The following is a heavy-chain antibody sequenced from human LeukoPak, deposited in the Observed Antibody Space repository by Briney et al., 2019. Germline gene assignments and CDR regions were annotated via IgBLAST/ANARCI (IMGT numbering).Heavy chain of an antibody. CDR2: IWYDGSNK. Sequence: PGRSLRLSCAASGFTFSSYGMHWVRQAPGKGLEWVAVIWYDGSNKYYADSVKGRFTISRDNSENPLYLQMNNLRAEDTAVYYCARDGDITGTTFYYYYGMDVWGQGTTVTVSS. CDR1: GFTFSSYG. D-gene: IGHD1-7*01. CDR3: ARDGDITGTTFYYYYGMDV. V-gene: IGHV3-33*01. J-gene: IGHJ6*02.